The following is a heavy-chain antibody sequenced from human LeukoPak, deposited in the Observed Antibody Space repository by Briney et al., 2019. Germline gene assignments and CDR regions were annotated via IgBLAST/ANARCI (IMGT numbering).Heavy chain of an antibody. V-gene: IGHV4-39*01. D-gene: IGHD5-12*01. Sequence: PSETLSLTCTVSGGSISSSSYCWGWIRQPPGKGLEWIGSIYYSGSTYYNPSLKSRVTISVDTSKNQFSLKLSSVTAADTAVYYCARQKVATGYYFDYWGQGTLVTVSS. CDR1: GGSISSSSYC. CDR3: ARQKVATGYYFDY. J-gene: IGHJ4*02. CDR2: IYYSGST.